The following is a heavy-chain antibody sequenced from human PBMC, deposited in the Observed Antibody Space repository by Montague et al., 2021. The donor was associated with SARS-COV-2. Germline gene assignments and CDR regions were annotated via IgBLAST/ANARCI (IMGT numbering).Heavy chain of an antibody. J-gene: IGHJ3*02. CDR2: LFYSVNT. Sequence: SETLSLTCTVSGGSISSSDYYWGWTRPPPGKGLEWIGSLFYSVNTYYNPSLKSRVTISVDTSKNQFSLKLSSVTAADTAVYYCARTNYDFWRGHQRGGAFDIWGQGTMVTVSS. V-gene: IGHV4-39*01. D-gene: IGHD3-3*01. CDR1: GGSISSSDYY. CDR3: ARTNYDFWRGHQRGGAFDI.